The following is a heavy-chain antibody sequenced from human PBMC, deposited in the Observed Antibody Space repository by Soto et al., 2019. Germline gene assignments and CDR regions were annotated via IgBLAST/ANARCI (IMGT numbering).Heavy chain of an antibody. J-gene: IGHJ6*03. CDR3: ARNPPGGYDWAYYYYYMDV. V-gene: IGHV3-53*04. D-gene: IGHD5-12*01. CDR2: IYSGGST. Sequence: GGSLRLSCAASGFTVSSNYMSWVRQAPGKGLEWVSVIYSGGSTYYADSVKGRFTISRHNFKNTLYLQMNSLRAEDTAVYYCARNPPGGYDWAYYYYYMDVWGKGTTVTVSS. CDR1: GFTVSSNY.